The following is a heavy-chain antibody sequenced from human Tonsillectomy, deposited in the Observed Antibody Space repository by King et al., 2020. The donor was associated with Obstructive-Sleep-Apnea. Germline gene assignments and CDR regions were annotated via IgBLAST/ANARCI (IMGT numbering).Heavy chain of an antibody. CDR3: ASTLTVVTVSLLAY. Sequence: VQLVESGADVKKPGASVKVSCKASGYTFTDYYMHWVRQAPGQGLEWMGWINPNSGGTNYAQKFQGRVTMTRDTSISTAYMELSRLKSDDTAVYYCASTLTVVTVSLLAYWGQGTLVTVSS. D-gene: IGHD2-21*02. V-gene: IGHV1-2*02. J-gene: IGHJ4*02. CDR1: GYTFTDYY. CDR2: INPNSGGT.